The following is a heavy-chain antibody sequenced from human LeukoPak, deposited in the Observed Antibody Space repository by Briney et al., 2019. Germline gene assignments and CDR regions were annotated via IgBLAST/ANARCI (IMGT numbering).Heavy chain of an antibody. CDR2: ISSSSSYI. V-gene: IGHV3-21*01. CDR1: GFTSSSYS. J-gene: IGHJ4*02. CDR3: ARDATYYYGSGSYLDY. Sequence: GGSLRLSCAASGFTSSSYSMNWVRQAPGKGLEWVSSISSSSSYIYYADSVKGRFTISRDNAKNSLYLQMNSLRAEDTAVYYCARDATYYYGSGSYLDYWGQGTLVTVSS. D-gene: IGHD3-10*01.